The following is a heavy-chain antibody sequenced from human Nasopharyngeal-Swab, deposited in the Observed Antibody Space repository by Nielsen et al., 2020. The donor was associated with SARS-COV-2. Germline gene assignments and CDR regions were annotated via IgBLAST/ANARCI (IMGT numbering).Heavy chain of an antibody. Sequence: GGSLRLSCAASGFTFTNVWMSWVRPAPGKGLEWVGRIKSKTDGGTTDYAAPVKGRFTVSRDDSKNTLYLQMNSLITEDTAVYHCTTGVEHVYWGQGTLVTVSS. CDR2: IKSKTDGGTT. V-gene: IGHV3-15*01. D-gene: IGHD1/OR15-1a*01. CDR1: GFTFTNVW. CDR3: TTGVEHVY. J-gene: IGHJ4*02.